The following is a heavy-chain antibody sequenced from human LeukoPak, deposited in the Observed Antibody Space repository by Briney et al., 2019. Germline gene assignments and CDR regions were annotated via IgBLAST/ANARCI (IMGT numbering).Heavy chain of an antibody. CDR2: ISAYNGNT. CDR3: ARERWVTLGEFILILVWFDP. CDR1: GYTFTSYG. D-gene: IGHD3-16*01. Sequence: AGSVTVTCTASGYTFTSYGISWVRQAPGQGLEWMGWISAYNGNTNYAQTLKGRVTITKDTPKNTSYMELSGLRSDDAAVYYCARERWVTLGEFILILVWFDPWGQGTLVTVSS. J-gene: IGHJ5*02. V-gene: IGHV1-18*01.